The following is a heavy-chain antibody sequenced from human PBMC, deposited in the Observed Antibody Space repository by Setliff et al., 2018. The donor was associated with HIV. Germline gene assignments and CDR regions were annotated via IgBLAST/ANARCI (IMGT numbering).Heavy chain of an antibody. CDR3: AREYSGSGINFNPLT. J-gene: IGHJ5*02. Sequence: LRLSCVVSGLTFSTSAMSWVRQPPGKGLEWFGEINYSGNTNYNPSLKTRVTISVDKSKNQFFLNLKSVTAADTAVYFCAREYSGSGINFNPLTWGQGTLVTVSS. CDR1: GLTFSTSAM. CDR2: INYSGNT. D-gene: IGHD3-10*01. V-gene: IGHV4-4*01.